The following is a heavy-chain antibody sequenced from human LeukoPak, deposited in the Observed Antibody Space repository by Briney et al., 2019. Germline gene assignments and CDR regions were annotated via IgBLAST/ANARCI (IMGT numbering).Heavy chain of an antibody. V-gene: IGHV3-48*03. CDR2: ISSSGSTI. J-gene: IGHJ6*03. D-gene: IGHD5/OR15-5a*01. Sequence: GGSLRLSCAASGFTFSSYEMNWVRQAPGKGLEWVSYISSSGSTIYYADSVKGRFTISRDSAKNSLHLQVNSLRAEDTAVYYCARDPPLVSGPVYYYYYMDVWGKGTTVTVSS. CDR1: GFTFSSYE. CDR3: ARDPPLVSGPVYYYYYMDV.